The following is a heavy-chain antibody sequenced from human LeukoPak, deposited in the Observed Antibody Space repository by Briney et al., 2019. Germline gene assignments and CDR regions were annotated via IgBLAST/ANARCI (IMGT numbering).Heavy chain of an antibody. D-gene: IGHD3-10*01. CDR3: AREYRGSGSRRVFDY. V-gene: IGHV4-61*01. CDR2: IYYSGST. J-gene: IGHJ4*02. CDR1: GGSISSSSYY. Sequence: SETLSPTCTVSGGSISSSSYYWSWIRQPPGKGLEWIGYIYYSGSTNYNPSLKSRVTISVDTSKNQFSLKLSSVTAADTPVYYCAREYRGSGSRRVFDYWGQGTLVTVSS.